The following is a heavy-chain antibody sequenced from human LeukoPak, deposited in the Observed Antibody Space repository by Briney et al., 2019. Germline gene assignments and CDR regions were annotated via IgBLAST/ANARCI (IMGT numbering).Heavy chain of an antibody. CDR1: GFTFSSYA. J-gene: IGHJ4*02. CDR3: ASNYGSSGYGHDY. CDR2: ISYDGSNK. Sequence: GGSLRLSRAASGFTFSSYAMHWVRQAPGKGLEWVAVISYDGSNKYYADSVKGRFTISRDNSKNTLYLQMNSLRAEDTAVYYCASNYGSSGYGHDYWGQGTLVTVSS. D-gene: IGHD3-22*01. V-gene: IGHV3-30-3*01.